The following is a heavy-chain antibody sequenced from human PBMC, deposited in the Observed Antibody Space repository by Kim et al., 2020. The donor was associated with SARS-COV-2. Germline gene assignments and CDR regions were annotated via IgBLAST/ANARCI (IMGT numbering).Heavy chain of an antibody. J-gene: IGHJ6*02. V-gene: IGHV1-69*01. Sequence: NYAQKFQGRVTITADESTSTAYMELSSLRSEDTAVYYCARDGLNYYGMDVWGQGTTVTVSS. CDR3: ARDGLNYYGMDV.